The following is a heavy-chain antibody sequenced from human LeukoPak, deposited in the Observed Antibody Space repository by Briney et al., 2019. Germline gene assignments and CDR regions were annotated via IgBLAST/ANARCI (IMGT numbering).Heavy chain of an antibody. D-gene: IGHD5-18*01. CDR3: VSPRGFSYGYFDY. V-gene: IGHV4-39*01. J-gene: IGHJ4*02. CDR2: IYYSKNT. Sequence: SETLSLTCTVSGGSISSSSACWGWIRQGAGKGLEWIGSIYYSKNTYYNPSLKSRVTISADTSKSQFSLTLGSVSATDTAVYYCVSPRGFSYGYFDYWGQGTLVTVYS. CDR1: GGSISSSSAC.